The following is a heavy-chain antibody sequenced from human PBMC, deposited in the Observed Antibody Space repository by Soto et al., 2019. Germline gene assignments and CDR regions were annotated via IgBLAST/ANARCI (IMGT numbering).Heavy chain of an antibody. Sequence: GGSLRLSCVASGFTFSSYAMSWVRQAPGKGLEWVSGITGSGDNTYYADSVKGRFTISRDNSKNTLYLQMNSLRAEDTAVYYCAKGLSYDSSGPFDYWGQGTLVTVSS. V-gene: IGHV3-23*01. J-gene: IGHJ4*02. CDR3: AKGLSYDSSGPFDY. CDR1: GFTFSSYA. D-gene: IGHD3-22*01. CDR2: ITGSGDNT.